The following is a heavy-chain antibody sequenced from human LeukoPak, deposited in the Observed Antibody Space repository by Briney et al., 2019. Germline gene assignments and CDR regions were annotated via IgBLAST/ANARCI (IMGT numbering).Heavy chain of an antibody. V-gene: IGHV3-48*04. Sequence: GGSLRLSCAASGFTFSSYSMNWVRQAPGKGLEWVSYISSSSSTIYYADSVKGRFTISRDNAKNSLYLQMNSLRAEDTALYYCAREAGRSGYLYYYYYMDVWGKGTTVTISS. CDR2: ISSSSSTI. CDR3: AREAGRSGYLYYYYYMDV. D-gene: IGHD3-22*01. CDR1: GFTFSSYS. J-gene: IGHJ6*03.